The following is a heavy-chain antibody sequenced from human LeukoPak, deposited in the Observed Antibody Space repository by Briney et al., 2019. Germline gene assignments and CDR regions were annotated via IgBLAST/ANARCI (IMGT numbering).Heavy chain of an antibody. J-gene: IGHJ4*02. CDR3: AKVTYGSGTYGALDY. CDR2: IGGSGDNT. D-gene: IGHD3-10*01. V-gene: IGHV3-23*01. Sequence: GGSLRLSCAASGFTFSSHGMSWVRQAPGKGLEWVSTIGGSGDNTYYAVSVNGRFTISRDNSKNPLYLQMNSLRAEDTAVYYCAKVTYGSGTYGALDYWGQGTLVTVPS. CDR1: GFTFSSHG.